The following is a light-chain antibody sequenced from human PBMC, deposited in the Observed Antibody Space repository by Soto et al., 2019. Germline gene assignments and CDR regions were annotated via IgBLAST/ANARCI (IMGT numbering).Light chain of an antibody. CDR1: RDISSS. Sequence: DVQMTQSPSSLSASVGDRVTITCRASRDISSSLAWYQQKPGKVPKLLIYAASTLHAGVQSRFSGSGSGTFFTLTINSLQSEDVATDYCQTYNSAPNTVGRGTMLEIK. CDR3: QTYNSAPNT. CDR2: AAS. V-gene: IGKV1-27*01. J-gene: IGKJ2*01.